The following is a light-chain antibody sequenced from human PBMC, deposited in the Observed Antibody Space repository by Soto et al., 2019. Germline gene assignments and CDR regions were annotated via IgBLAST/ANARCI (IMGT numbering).Light chain of an antibody. CDR1: QSGSDSY. CDR2: GVS. J-gene: IGKJ1*01. CDR3: QQYNNWPWT. V-gene: IGKV3-20*01. Sequence: EIVLTQSPGTLSLSPGERATLSCRASQSGSDSYLAWYQQKPGQPPRLLIYGVSSRAYGIPDRFSGSGSGTDFTLTISSLQSEDFAVYYCQQYNNWPWTFGQGTKVDI.